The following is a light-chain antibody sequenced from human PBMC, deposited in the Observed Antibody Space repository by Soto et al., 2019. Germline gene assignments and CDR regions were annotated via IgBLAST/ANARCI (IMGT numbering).Light chain of an antibody. CDR1: QGISSY. V-gene: IGKV1-9*01. CDR3: QQRNTFPRT. CDR2: AAS. Sequence: DVQLTQSPSFLSAFVGDRVTITCRASQGISSYLAGYQQRPGKAPRFLFHAASTLQSAVPSRFAGSGSRTEFPLTISSLQPEDFATYYCQQRNTFPRTFGQGTNVEI. J-gene: IGKJ1*01.